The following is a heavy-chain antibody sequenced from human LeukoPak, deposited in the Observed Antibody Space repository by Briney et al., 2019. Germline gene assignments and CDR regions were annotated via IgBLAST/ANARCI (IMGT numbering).Heavy chain of an antibody. CDR1: GFTFSSYW. D-gene: IGHD1-14*01. J-gene: IGHJ6*02. CDR2: IKQDGSEK. V-gene: IGHV3-7*01. CDR3: ARVGRKIYYYYGMDV. Sequence: GGSLRLSCAASGFTFSSYWMSWVRQAPGKGLEWVANIKQDGSEKYYVDSVKGRFTISRDNAKNALYLQMNSLRAEDTAVYYCARVGRKIYYYYGMDVWGQGTTVTVSS.